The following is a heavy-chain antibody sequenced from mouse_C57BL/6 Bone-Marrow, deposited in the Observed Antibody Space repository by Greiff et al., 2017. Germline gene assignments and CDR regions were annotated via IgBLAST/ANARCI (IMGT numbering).Heavy chain of an antibody. J-gene: IGHJ3*01. Sequence: VQLQQPGAELVKPGASVKLSCKASGYTFTSYWMPWVKQRPGQGLEWIGMIHPNSGSTNYNEKFKSKATLTVDKSSSTAYMQRSSLTSEDSSVYYCASSSYPFAYWGQRTLVTVSA. CDR1: GYTFTSYW. CDR2: IHPNSGST. CDR3: ASSSYPFAY. V-gene: IGHV1-64*01. D-gene: IGHD1-1*01.